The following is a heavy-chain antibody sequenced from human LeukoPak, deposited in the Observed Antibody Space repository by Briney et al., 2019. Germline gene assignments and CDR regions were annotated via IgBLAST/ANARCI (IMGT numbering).Heavy chain of an antibody. V-gene: IGHV4-34*01. D-gene: IGHD1-7*01. CDR2: INDGGTI. J-gene: IGHJ6*03. CDR1: GEPFNIYY. CDR3: ARRWNYGRNYYIDV. Sequence: SETLSLTCTVYGEPFNIYYWSWIRQSPGKRLEWIGEINDGGTINYNPSLLSRVTISLDRSKNQFSLRLTSVTTTDTAVYYCARRWNYGRNYYIDVWGKGATVSVSS.